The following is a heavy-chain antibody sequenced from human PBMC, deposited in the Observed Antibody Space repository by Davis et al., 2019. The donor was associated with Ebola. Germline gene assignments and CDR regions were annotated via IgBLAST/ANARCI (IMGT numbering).Heavy chain of an antibody. D-gene: IGHD2-2*01. Sequence: PSETLSLTCTVSGGSISSYHWSWIRQPPGKGLEWIGYIYDSGSTNHNSSLKSRVTISVDTFKNQFSLKLSSVTAADTAVYYCAREKSEVPAANWFDPWGQGTLVTVSS. J-gene: IGHJ5*02. CDR1: GGSISSYH. CDR2: IYDSGST. CDR3: AREKSEVPAANWFDP. V-gene: IGHV4-59*12.